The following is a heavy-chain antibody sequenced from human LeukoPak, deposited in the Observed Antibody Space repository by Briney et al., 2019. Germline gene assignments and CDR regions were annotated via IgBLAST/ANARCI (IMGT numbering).Heavy chain of an antibody. CDR1: GFTFDDYA. J-gene: IGHJ4*02. Sequence: GGSLRLSCAVSGFTFDDYAMHWVRQVPGRGLEWVSGINWNSDSIGYADSVKGRFTTSRDNAKNSLYLQMNSLRAEDTAFYYCAINGGGDSGYGNFDYWGQGTLVTVSS. D-gene: IGHD5-12*01. V-gene: IGHV3-9*01. CDR2: INWNSDSI. CDR3: AINGGGDSGYGNFDY.